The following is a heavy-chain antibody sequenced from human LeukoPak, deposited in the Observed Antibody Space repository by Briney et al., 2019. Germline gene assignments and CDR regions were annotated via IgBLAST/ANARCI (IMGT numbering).Heavy chain of an antibody. CDR1: GFTFSSYG. Sequence: PGRSLRLSCAASGFTFSSYGMHWVRQAPGKGLEWVAVIWYDGSNKYYADSVKGRFTISRDNAKNSLYLQMNSLRAEDTAVYYCARGNYYDSSGYPGPFDYWGQGTLVTVSS. J-gene: IGHJ4*02. V-gene: IGHV3-33*03. D-gene: IGHD3-22*01. CDR3: ARGNYYDSSGYPGPFDY. CDR2: IWYDGSNK.